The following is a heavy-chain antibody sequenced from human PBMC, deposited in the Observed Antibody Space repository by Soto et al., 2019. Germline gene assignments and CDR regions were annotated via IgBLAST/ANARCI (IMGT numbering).Heavy chain of an antibody. D-gene: IGHD4-17*01. CDR3: AKDHLTTTVTAVGY. Sequence: QVQLVESGGGVVQPGRSLRLSCAASGFTFSNYGMHWVRQAPGKGLEWVAVISYHGSDKYYADSVKGRFTISRDNSKNTLYLQMDSLRAEDTAVYYGAKDHLTTTVTAVGYWGQGTQVTVSS. CDR1: GFTFSNYG. CDR2: ISYHGSDK. J-gene: IGHJ4*02. V-gene: IGHV3-30*18.